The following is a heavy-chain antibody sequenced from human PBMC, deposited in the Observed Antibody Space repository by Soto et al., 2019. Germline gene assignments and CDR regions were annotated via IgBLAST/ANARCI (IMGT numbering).Heavy chain of an antibody. Sequence: GASVKVSCKASGGTFSSYTISWVRQAPGQGLEWMGRIIPILGIANYAQKFQGRVTITADKSTSTAYMELSSLRSEDTAVYYCASSEGYLLITIFDRVLDRYAFDIWGQGTMVTVSS. V-gene: IGHV1-69*02. D-gene: IGHD3-3*01. CDR1: GGTFSSYT. CDR3: ASSEGYLLITIFDRVLDRYAFDI. CDR2: IIPILGIA. J-gene: IGHJ3*02.